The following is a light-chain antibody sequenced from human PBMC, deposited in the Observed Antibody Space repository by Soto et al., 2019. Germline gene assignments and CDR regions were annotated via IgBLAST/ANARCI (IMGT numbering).Light chain of an antibody. CDR1: SSDVGSYNL. Sequence: QSALTQPASVSGSPGQSITISCTGTSSDVGSYNLVSWYQHHPGKAPKLMIYEDIKRPSGVSNRFSGSKSGNTASLTISGLQAEDEADYYCCSYAGSSTFPYVFGTGTKVTVL. CDR3: CSYAGSSTFPYV. J-gene: IGLJ1*01. V-gene: IGLV2-23*02. CDR2: EDI.